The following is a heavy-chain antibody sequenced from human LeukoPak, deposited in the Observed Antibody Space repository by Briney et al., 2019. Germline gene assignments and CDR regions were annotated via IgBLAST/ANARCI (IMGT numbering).Heavy chain of an antibody. CDR2: IIPILGIA. J-gene: IGHJ2*01. V-gene: IGHV1-69*04. D-gene: IGHD3-22*01. Sequence: ASVKVSCKASGGTFSSYAISWVRQAPGQGLEWMGRIIPILGIANYAQKFQGRVTITADKSTSTAYMELSSLRSEDTAVYYCASRVSNYYDSSGQNWYFDLWGRGTLVTVSS. CDR3: ASRVSNYYDSSGQNWYFDL. CDR1: GGTFSSYA.